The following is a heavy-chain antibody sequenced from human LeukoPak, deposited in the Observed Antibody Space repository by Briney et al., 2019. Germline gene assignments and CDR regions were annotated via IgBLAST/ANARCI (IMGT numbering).Heavy chain of an antibody. CDR1: GFTFTSYA. V-gene: IGHV3-23*01. Sequence: GGSLRLSCAASGFTFTSYAMNWVRQAPGKGLEWGSGISDSGRNTDYADSVNGRFTISRDISKNTVYLQMNSLRAEHTALYYCAKRLRDGYNSPIDYWGQGALVTVSS. CDR3: AKRLRDGYNSPIDY. D-gene: IGHD5-24*01. J-gene: IGHJ4*02. CDR2: ISDSGRNT.